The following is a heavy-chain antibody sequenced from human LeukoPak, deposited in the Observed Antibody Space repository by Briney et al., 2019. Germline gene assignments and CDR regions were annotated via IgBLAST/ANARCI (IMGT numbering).Heavy chain of an antibody. CDR3: AREDGTVDWLLRSRILYWFDP. J-gene: IGHJ5*02. CDR2: ISAYNGNT. Sequence: ASVKVSCKASGYTFTSYGISWVRQAPGQGLEWMGWISAYNGNTNYAQKLQGRVTMTTDTSTSTAYMELRSLRSDDTAVYYCAREDGTVDWLLRSRILYWFDPWGQGTLVTVSS. CDR1: GYTFTSYG. V-gene: IGHV1-18*01. D-gene: IGHD3-9*01.